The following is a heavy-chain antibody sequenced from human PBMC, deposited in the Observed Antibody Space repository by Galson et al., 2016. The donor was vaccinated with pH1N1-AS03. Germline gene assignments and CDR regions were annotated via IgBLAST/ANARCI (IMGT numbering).Heavy chain of an antibody. CDR1: GDSISSTNYY. Sequence: ETLSLTCTVSGDSISSTNYYWSWIRQPPGKGLEWIGYIYYSGGTNYNPSLKSRVTISIDTSKNQFSLRLSSVTAADAALYYCARTSLTRDPYSSSWYFDYWGQGTLVTVSS. CDR3: ARTSLTRDPYSSSWYFDY. D-gene: IGHD6-13*01. J-gene: IGHJ4*02. CDR2: IYYSGGT. V-gene: IGHV4-61*01.